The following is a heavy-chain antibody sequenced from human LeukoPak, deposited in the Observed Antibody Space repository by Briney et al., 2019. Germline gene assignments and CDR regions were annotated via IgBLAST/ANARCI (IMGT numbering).Heavy chain of an antibody. V-gene: IGHV3-33*01. CDR1: GFTFSSYV. CDR3: AARRDGMDV. CDR2: IWYDGSNK. J-gene: IGHJ6*02. Sequence: GGSLRLSCAASGFTFSSYVMHWVRQAPGKGLEWVAVIWYDGSNKYYADPVKGRFTISRDNSKNTLYLQLNSLRAEDTAVYYCAARRDGMDVWGQGTTVTVSS.